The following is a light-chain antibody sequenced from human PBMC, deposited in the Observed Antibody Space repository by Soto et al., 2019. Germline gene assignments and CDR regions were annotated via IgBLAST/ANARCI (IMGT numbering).Light chain of an antibody. Sequence: EVVLTQSPGTLSLSPGARATLSCRASQSVNDNHLAWYQQKGGQAPRLLIYGASTRATGVPERFSGSGFGTAYSLIINRPEPEDFALYYCQLYGGSPPSGTFGPGTTVEI. CDR3: QLYGGSPPSGT. CDR2: GAS. V-gene: IGKV3-20*01. J-gene: IGKJ3*01. CDR1: QSVNDNH.